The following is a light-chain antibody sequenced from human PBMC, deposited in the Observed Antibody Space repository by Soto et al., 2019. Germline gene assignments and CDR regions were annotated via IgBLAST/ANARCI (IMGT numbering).Light chain of an antibody. CDR3: QQRSNWPPEVT. CDR1: QSVSSS. Sequence: EIVLTQSPDTLSLSPGERATLSCRASQSVSSSLAWYQQKPGQAPRLLIYAASNRATGIPARFRGSGSGTDFTLTISSLEPEDFAVYYCQQRSNWPPEVTFGPGTKVDIK. J-gene: IGKJ3*01. V-gene: IGKV3-11*01. CDR2: AAS.